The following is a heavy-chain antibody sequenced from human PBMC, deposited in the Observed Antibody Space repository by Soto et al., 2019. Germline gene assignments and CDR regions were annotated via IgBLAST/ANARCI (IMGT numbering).Heavy chain of an antibody. Sequence: KSGPTLVNPTQTLTLTCTFSGFSLSTSGMCVSWIRQPPGKALEWLALIDWDDDKYYSTSLRTRLTISKDTSKNQVVLTMTNMDPVDTATYYCARIEMSVRARYFDYWGQGTLVTVSS. J-gene: IGHJ4*02. V-gene: IGHV2-70*01. CDR2: IDWDDDK. D-gene: IGHD3-10*01. CDR1: GFSLSTSGMC. CDR3: ARIEMSVRARYFDY.